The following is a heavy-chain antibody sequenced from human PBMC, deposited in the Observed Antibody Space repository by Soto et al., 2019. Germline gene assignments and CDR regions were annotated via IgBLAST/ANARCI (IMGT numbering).Heavy chain of an antibody. CDR2: IYPGDSDT. V-gene: IGHV5-51*01. J-gene: IGHJ3*02. Sequence: GESLKISCKGSGYSFTSYWIGWVRQMPGKGLEWMGIIYPGDSDTRYSPSFQGQVTISADKSTSTAYVQWSSLRASDTAIYYCARLLAAGSFDIWGQGTMVTVSS. CDR3: ARLLAAGSFDI. CDR1: GYSFTSYW. D-gene: IGHD3-3*02.